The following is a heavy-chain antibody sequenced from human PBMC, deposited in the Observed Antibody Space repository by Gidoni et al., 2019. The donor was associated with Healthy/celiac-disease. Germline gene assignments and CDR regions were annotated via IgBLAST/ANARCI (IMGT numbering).Heavy chain of an antibody. D-gene: IGHD5-18*01. V-gene: IGHV4-39*07. J-gene: IGHJ6*02. CDR1: GGSISSSSYY. Sequence: QLQLQESGPGLVKPSETLSLTCTVSGGSISSSSYYWGWIRQPPGKGLEWIGSIYYSGSTYYNPSLKSRVTISVDTSKNQFSLKLSSVTAADTAVYYCARYGYGYYYYYGMDVWGQGTTVTVSS. CDR3: ARYGYGYYYYYGMDV. CDR2: IYYSGST.